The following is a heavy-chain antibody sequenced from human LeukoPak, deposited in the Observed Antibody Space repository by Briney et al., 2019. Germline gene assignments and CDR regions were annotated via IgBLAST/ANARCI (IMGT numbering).Heavy chain of an antibody. Sequence: GGSLRLSCAASGFTFSSYAMHWVRQAPSKGLEWVAVISYDGSNKYYADSVKGRFTISRDNSKNTLYLQMNSLRAEDTAVYYCALLGAAGREYFQRWGQGTLVTVSS. J-gene: IGHJ1*01. CDR3: ALLGAAGREYFQR. CDR1: GFTFSSYA. D-gene: IGHD6-13*01. CDR2: ISYDGSNK. V-gene: IGHV3-30-3*01.